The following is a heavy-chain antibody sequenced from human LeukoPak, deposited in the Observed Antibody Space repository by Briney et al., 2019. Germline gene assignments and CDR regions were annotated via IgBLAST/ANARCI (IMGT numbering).Heavy chain of an antibody. Sequence: GGSLRLSCAASGFTFSSFHMNWVRQAPGKGLEWVSSISSSSSFIFYADSVKGRFTISRDNAQNSLYLQMDSLRVEDTAVYYCARDREGYYNSNWYDYWGQGTLVTVSS. D-gene: IGHD3-22*01. J-gene: IGHJ4*02. CDR3: ARDREGYYNSNWYDY. CDR2: ISSSSSFI. CDR1: GFTFSSFH. V-gene: IGHV3-21*01.